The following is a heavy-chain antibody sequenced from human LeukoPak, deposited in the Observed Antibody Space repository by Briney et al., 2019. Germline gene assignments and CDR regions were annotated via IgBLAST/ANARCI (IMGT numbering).Heavy chain of an antibody. Sequence: GGSLRLSCAASGFTFSSYAMSWVRQAPGKGLEWVSAISGSGGSTYYADSVKGRFTISRDNSKNTLYLQMNSLRAEDTAVYYCAKDTDSDCYDSSGYNYWGQGTLVTVSS. D-gene: IGHD3-22*01. V-gene: IGHV3-23*01. J-gene: IGHJ4*02. CDR2: ISGSGGST. CDR3: AKDTDSDCYDSSGYNY. CDR1: GFTFSSYA.